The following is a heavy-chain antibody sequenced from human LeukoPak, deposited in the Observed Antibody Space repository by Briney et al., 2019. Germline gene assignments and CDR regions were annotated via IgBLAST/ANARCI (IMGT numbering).Heavy chain of an antibody. CDR1: GFTFSSFE. CDR2: ISSSGSTI. V-gene: IGHV3-48*03. Sequence: GGSLRLSCAASGFTFSSFEMNWVRQAPGKGLEWVSYISSSGSTIYYADSVKGRFTISRDNAKNSLYLQMNSLRAEDTAVYYCARDRGYSSSLFDYWGQGTLVTVSS. J-gene: IGHJ4*02. D-gene: IGHD6-13*01. CDR3: ARDRGYSSSLFDY.